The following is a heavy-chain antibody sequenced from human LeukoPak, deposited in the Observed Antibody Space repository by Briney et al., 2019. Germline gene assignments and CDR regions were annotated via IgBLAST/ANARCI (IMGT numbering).Heavy chain of an antibody. D-gene: IGHD2-2*01. CDR1: GGTFSSYA. Sequence: GASVKVSCKASGGTFSSYAISWVRQAPGQGLEWMGGIIPIFGTANYAQKFQGRVTITADESTSTAHMELSSLRSEDTAVYYCARGDIVVVPAAPPTPADYYYGMDVWGQGTTVTVSS. CDR3: ARGDIVVVPAAPPTPADYYYGMDV. V-gene: IGHV1-69*13. J-gene: IGHJ6*02. CDR2: IIPIFGTA.